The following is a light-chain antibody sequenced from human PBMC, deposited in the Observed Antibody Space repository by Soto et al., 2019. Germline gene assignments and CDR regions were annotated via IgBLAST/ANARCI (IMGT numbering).Light chain of an antibody. CDR2: GAS. V-gene: IGKV3-20*01. J-gene: IGKJ5*01. CDR3: QQYDSSPIT. CDR1: QSVSSSY. Sequence: EIVLTQSPGTLSLSPGGGATLSCRASQSVSSSYLAWYQQKPGQAPRLLIYGASSRATDIPDRFSGSGSGTDFTLTISRLEPEDFAVYYCQQYDSSPITFGQGTRLEIK.